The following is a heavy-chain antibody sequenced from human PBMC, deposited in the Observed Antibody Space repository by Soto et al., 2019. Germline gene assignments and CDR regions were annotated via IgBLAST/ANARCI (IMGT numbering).Heavy chain of an antibody. Sequence: EVQLVESGGGLVQPGGSLRLSCAGSGFTFYTYWMSWVRQAPGKGLEWVANIKQDGREKYYVDSVKGGFTISRDNAKASLFLEVTSLRADDRAVYYCVREGVDFWICWLGGVWGTGTTVIVSS. CDR2: IKQDGREK. V-gene: IGHV3-7*01. J-gene: IGHJ6*04. D-gene: IGHD3-3*01. CDR3: VREGVDFWICWLGGV. CDR1: GFTFYTYW.